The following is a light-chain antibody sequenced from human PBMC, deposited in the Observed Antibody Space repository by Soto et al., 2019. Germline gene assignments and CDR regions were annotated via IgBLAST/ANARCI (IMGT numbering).Light chain of an antibody. CDR2: GAS. J-gene: IGKJ1*01. CDR3: QQYDSSVT. V-gene: IGKV3-20*01. CDR1: QSVDSRF. Sequence: EIVLTQSPGSLTLSPGERATLSCRASQSVDSRFFAWYQQRPGQAPRLLIYGASRRATGIPDRFTGSGSGTDFTLSISGLEPQDFALYYCQQYDSSVTFGLGTTVEI.